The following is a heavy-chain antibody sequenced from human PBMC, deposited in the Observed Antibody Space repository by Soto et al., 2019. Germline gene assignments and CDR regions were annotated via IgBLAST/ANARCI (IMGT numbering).Heavy chain of an antibody. CDR3: AKSPNFYCSSPNCYKYYFDH. D-gene: IGHD2-2*02. CDR2: ISYDGSEK. Sequence: GSLRLSCAASGFTFNTYGMHWVRQAPGKGLEWVAVISYDGSEKYYVDSVKGRFTISKDNSKNALYLQMNSLRPEDTAVYYCAKSPNFYCSSPNCYKYYFDHWGQGTRVTVSS. J-gene: IGHJ4*02. CDR1: GFTFNTYG. V-gene: IGHV3-30*18.